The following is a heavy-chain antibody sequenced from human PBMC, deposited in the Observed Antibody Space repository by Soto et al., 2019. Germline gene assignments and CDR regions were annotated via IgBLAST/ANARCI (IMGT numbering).Heavy chain of an antibody. CDR2: ISSSSSTI. J-gene: IGHJ6*02. CDR1: GFTFSSYS. V-gene: IGHV3-48*02. D-gene: IGHD3-22*01. CDR3: ARGPLGTMILLGGYYYYGMDV. Sequence: PGGSLRLSCAASGFTFSSYSMNWVRQAPGKGLEWVSYISSSSSTIYYADSVKGRFTISRDNAKNSLYLQMNSLRDEDTAVYYCARGPLGTMILLGGYYYYGMDVWGQGTTVTVSS.